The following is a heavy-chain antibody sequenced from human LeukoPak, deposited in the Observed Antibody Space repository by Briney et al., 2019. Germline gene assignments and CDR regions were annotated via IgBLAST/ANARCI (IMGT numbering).Heavy chain of an antibody. D-gene: IGHD1-7*01. Sequence: SETLSLTCAVYGGSFSGYYWSWIRQPPGKGLEWIGCIYCSGSTNYNPSLKSRVTISVDTSKNQFSLKLSSVTAADTAVYYCATSFTGTTNYWGQGTLVTVSS. CDR1: GGSFSGYY. J-gene: IGHJ4*02. CDR2: IYCSGST. CDR3: ATSFTGTTNY. V-gene: IGHV4-59*01.